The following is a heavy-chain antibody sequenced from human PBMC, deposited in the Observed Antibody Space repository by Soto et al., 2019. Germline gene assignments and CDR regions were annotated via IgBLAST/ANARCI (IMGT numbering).Heavy chain of an antibody. Sequence: QVQLVQSGAEVKKPGSSVKVSCKASGGTFGTYTISWVRQAPGQGLEWMGRIIPYLDITDYAQKFQGRFTIAADKSTTTAYMELNRLSSDDTAVYFCARDTTYWGQGTLVTVS. J-gene: IGHJ4*02. CDR1: GGTFGTYT. CDR2: IIPYLDIT. CDR3: ARDTTY. D-gene: IGHD5-18*01. V-gene: IGHV1-69*02.